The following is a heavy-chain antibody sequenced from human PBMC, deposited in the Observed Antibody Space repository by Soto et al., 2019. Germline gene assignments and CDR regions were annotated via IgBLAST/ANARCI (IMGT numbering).Heavy chain of an antibody. CDR2: INSDGSST. V-gene: IGHV3-74*01. CDR1: GFTFSSYW. CDR3: ARAVRSGSYPYYYYGMDV. D-gene: IGHD3-10*01. J-gene: IGHJ6*02. Sequence: EVQVVESGGGLVQPGGSLRLSCAASGFTFSSYWMHLVRQAPGKGLVWVSRINSDGSSTRYADSVKGRFTISRDNAKNTLYLQMNSLRAEDTAVYYCARAVRSGSYPYYYYGMDVWGQGTTVTVSS.